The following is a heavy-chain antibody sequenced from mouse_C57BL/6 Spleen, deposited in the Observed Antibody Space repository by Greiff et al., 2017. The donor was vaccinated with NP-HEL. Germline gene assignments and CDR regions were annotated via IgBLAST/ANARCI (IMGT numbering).Heavy chain of an antibody. CDR2: IYPGDGDT. J-gene: IGHJ2*01. D-gene: IGHD1-1*01. Sequence: QVQLQQSGPELVKPGASVKISCKASGYAFSSSWMNWVKQRPGKGLEWIGRIYPGDGDTNYNGKFKGKATLTADQSSSTAYMQLSSLTSEDSAVYFCAREDYYYGSSPYWGQGTTLTVSS. CDR1: GYAFSSSW. CDR3: AREDYYYGSSPY. V-gene: IGHV1-82*01.